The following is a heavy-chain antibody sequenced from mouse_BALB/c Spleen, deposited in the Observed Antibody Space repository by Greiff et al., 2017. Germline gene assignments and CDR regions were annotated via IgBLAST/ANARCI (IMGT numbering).Heavy chain of an antibody. CDR1: GFAFSSYD. CDR3: ARRLRDYFDY. Sequence: DVKLVESGGGLVKPGGSLKLSCAASGFAFSSYDMSWVRQTPEKRLEWVAYISSGGGSTYYPDTVKGRFTISRDNAKNTLYLQMSSLKSEDTAMYYCARRLRDYFDYWGQGTTLTVSS. CDR2: ISSGGGST. D-gene: IGHD2-2*01. V-gene: IGHV5-12-1*01. J-gene: IGHJ2*01.